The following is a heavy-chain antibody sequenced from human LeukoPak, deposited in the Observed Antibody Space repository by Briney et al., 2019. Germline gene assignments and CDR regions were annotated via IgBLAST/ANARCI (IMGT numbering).Heavy chain of an antibody. CDR3: ARRRYDYVWGSYRYQYFDY. D-gene: IGHD3-16*02. V-gene: IGHV4-34*01. CDR2: INHSGST. CDR1: GYSISSGYY. J-gene: IGHJ4*02. Sequence: PSETLSLTCAVSGYSISSGYYWSWIRQPPGKGLEWIGEINHSGSTNYNPSLKSRVTISVDTSKNQFSLKLSSVTAADTAVYYCARRRYDYVWGSYRYQYFDYWGQGTLVTVSS.